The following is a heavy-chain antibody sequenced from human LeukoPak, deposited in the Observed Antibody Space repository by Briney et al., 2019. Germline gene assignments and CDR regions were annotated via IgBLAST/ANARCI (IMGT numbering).Heavy chain of an antibody. CDR3: ARGASRADY. CDR1: GFTFRSYN. CDR2: ISSSSSYI. V-gene: IGHV3-21*01. J-gene: IGHJ4*02. Sequence: GGALRVSCAASGFTFRSYNMNWGRQAPGKRPEWVSSISSSSSYIYYADSVKGRFTISRDNAKNSLYLQMNSLRAEDTALYYCARGASRADYWGEGTLVTVSS.